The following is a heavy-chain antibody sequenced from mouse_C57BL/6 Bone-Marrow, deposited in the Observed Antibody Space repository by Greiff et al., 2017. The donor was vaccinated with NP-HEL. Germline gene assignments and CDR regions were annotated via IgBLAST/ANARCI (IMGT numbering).Heavy chain of an antibody. CDR3: AANWDGGDY. D-gene: IGHD4-1*01. J-gene: IGHJ2*01. CDR1: GYTFTDYY. Sequence: EVQLVESGPVLVKPGASVKMSCKASGYTFTDYYMNWVKQSHGKSLEWIGVINPYNGGTSYNQKFKGKATLTVDKSSSTAYMELNSLTSEDSAVYYCAANWDGGDYWGQGTTLTVSS. CDR2: INPYNGGT. V-gene: IGHV1-19*01.